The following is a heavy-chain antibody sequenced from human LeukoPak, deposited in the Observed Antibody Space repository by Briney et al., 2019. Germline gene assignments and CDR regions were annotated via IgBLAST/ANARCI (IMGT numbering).Heavy chain of an antibody. CDR2: VYYSGST. CDR3: ARSGSGGWVDH. V-gene: IGHV4-39*01. J-gene: IGHJ4*02. CDR1: GGSISSGRYY. D-gene: IGHD6-19*01. Sequence: SETLSLTCTVSGGSISSGRYYWGWIRQPPERGLEWIGSVYYSGSTYYSPSLKSRITVSVDTSKNQFSLKMSSVSAADTARYYCARSGSGGWVDHWGQGTLVTVSS.